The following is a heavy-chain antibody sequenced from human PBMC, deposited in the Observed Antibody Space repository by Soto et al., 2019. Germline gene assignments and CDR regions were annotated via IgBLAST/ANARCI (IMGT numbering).Heavy chain of an antibody. CDR2: ISGSGGST. D-gene: IGHD6-13*01. CDR3: AKTPKDSSSWSSWFDP. J-gene: IGHJ5*02. CDR1: GFTFSSYA. V-gene: IGHV3-23*01. Sequence: EVQLLESGGGLVQPGGSLRLSCAASGFTFSSYAMSWVRQAPGKGLEWVSAISGSGGSTYYADSVKGRFTISRDNSKNTLYLQMNSLRAEDTAVYYCAKTPKDSSSWSSWFDPWGQGTLVTVSS.